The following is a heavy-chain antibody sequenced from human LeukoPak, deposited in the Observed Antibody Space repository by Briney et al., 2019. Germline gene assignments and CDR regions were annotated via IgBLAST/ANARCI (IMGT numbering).Heavy chain of an antibody. D-gene: IGHD2-2*01. J-gene: IGHJ4*02. CDR2: INPGDSET. CDR3: ARQGCSTTSCHTVDY. V-gene: IGHV5-51*01. CDR1: GYSFTTHW. Sequence: HGESLKISCKGSGYSFTTHWIGWVRQMPGKGLEWVGIINPGDSETRYRPSFQGQVTIPVDKSITTAYLQWSSLKASDTAMYYCARQGCSTTSCHTVDYWGQGTLVTVSS.